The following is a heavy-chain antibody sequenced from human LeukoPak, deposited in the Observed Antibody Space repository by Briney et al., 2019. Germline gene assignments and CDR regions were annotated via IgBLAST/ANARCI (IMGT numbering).Heavy chain of an antibody. D-gene: IGHD1-7*01. CDR3: AKNRGTTWWDLVDF. J-gene: IGHJ4*02. V-gene: IGHV1-18*01. CDR1: GHTSTNFG. CDR2: ISGDNGNT. Sequence: ASVKVSCKASGHTSTNFGITWVRQAPGQGLEWMGWISGDNGNTNYAQRLQGRVTMTIETATTTGYMELRSLRSDDTAVYYCAKNRGTTWWDLVDFWGQGTLVTVSS.